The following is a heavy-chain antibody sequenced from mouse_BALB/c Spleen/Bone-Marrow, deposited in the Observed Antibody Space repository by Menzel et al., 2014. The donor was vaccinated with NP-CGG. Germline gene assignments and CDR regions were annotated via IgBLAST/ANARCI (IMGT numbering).Heavy chain of an antibody. CDR3: TTLARNKFDY. J-gene: IGHJ2*01. Sequence: VQLQQSGTVLARPGAAVKMSCKASGYTFSNYWMRWVKQRPGQGLEWIGTIHPGNSDTTYNQKFKGEATPTAVTSTSTAYMELSSLTNEDSAVYYCTTLARNKFDYWGQGTTLTVSS. CDR2: IHPGNSDT. V-gene: IGHV1-5*01. CDR1: GYTFSNYW. D-gene: IGHD3-1*01.